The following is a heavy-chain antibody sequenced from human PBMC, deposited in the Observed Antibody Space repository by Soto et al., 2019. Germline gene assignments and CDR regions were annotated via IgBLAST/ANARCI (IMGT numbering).Heavy chain of an antibody. CDR3: AKEREEGSSWFYYFDY. Sequence: GGSLRLSCVASGFTFSIYGMQWVRQAPGKGLEWVALTSYDGSHKDYADSVKGRFTISRDNSKNTLYLQMDSLRTEDTAVYYCAKEREEGSSWFYYFDYWGQGTLVTVSS. D-gene: IGHD6-13*01. CDR2: TSYDGSHK. V-gene: IGHV3-30*18. CDR1: GFTFSIYG. J-gene: IGHJ4*02.